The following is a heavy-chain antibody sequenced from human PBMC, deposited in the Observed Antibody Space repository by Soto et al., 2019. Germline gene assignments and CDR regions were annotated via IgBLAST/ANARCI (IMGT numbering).Heavy chain of an antibody. D-gene: IGHD5-18*01. CDR3: AKDGKQLWAHI. CDR2: IYYSGST. CDR1: GGSISSGGYY. V-gene: IGHV4-31*03. Sequence: NPSETLSLTCTVSGGSISSGGYYWSWIRQHPGKGLEWIGYIYYSGSTYYNPSLKSRVTISVDTSKNKFSLKLSSVTAADTAVXHCAKDGKQLWAHIWGQGTLVTVSS. J-gene: IGHJ4*02.